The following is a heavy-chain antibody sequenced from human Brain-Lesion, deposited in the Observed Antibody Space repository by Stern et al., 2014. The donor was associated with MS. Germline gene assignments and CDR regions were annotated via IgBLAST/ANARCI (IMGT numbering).Heavy chain of an antibody. Sequence: VQLLESGPGLVKPSQTLSLTCNVSGDSISSGDNYWSWIRQSPGKCLEWIGYIYYIGSTFYNPSLKSRVTISVDTSQNQFSLRLSSVTAADTAVYYCARGESSRYYYYFDYWGQGTLVTVSS. D-gene: IGHD3-22*01. J-gene: IGHJ4*02. CDR2: IYYIGST. V-gene: IGHV4-30-4*01. CDR3: ARGESSRYYYYFDY. CDR1: GDSISSGDNY.